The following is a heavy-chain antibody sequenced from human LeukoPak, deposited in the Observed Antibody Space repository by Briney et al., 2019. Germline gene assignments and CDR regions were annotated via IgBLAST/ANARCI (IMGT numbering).Heavy chain of an antibody. Sequence: GASVKVSCKASGYTFTSYGISWMRQAPGQGLEGMGWISAYNGNTNYAQKLQGRVTMTTDTSTSTAYMELRSLRSDDTAVYYCARDVTRAAAGNFGYWGQGTLVTVSS. CDR2: ISAYNGNT. D-gene: IGHD6-13*01. CDR3: ARDVTRAAAGNFGY. J-gene: IGHJ4*02. CDR1: GYTFTSYG. V-gene: IGHV1-18*04.